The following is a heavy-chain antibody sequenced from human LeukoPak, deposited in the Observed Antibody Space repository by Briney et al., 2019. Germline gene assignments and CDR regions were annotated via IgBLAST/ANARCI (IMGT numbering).Heavy chain of an antibody. CDR1: GGSFSGW. J-gene: IGHJ3*02. CDR3: ARHNGWAFDI. D-gene: IGHD2-15*01. Sequence: SETLSLTCAVYGGSFSGWWSWIRQPPGKGLEWIGEIHHSGGTKYNPSLRSLDTISVDTSKRQISLKMTSLTAADTAIYSCARHNGWAFDIWGQGTVVTVSS. CDR2: IHHSGGT. V-gene: IGHV4-34*01.